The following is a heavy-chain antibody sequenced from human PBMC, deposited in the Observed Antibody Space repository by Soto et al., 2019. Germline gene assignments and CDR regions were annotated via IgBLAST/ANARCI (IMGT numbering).Heavy chain of an antibody. J-gene: IGHJ3*02. CDR1: GSTFVDYP. CDR3: VKDGLTSIFGQVYDGVVI. D-gene: IGHD3-3*01. CDR2: IRWNSGIL. V-gene: IGHV3-9*01. Sequence: EVQLVESGGALAQPARSLSPSCAASGSTFVDYPMNWARHAPGKGLEWAPGIRWNSGILGSADFVGGRFSISRDNAKKSLYLQMNGLRPEDTALYFCVKDGLTSIFGQVYDGVVIWGRGTMVTVSS.